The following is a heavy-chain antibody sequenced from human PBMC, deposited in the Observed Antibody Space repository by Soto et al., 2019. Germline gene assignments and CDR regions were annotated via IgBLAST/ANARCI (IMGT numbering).Heavy chain of an antibody. CDR2: ITGSGGNT. CDR3: AKDEGYSVYDSSLPGRNYFDY. CDR1: GFTFTSYA. Sequence: PGGSLRLSCAASGFTFTSYAMTWVRQAPGKGLEWVADITGSGGNTYYADSVKGRFTISRDNSKNTLYVQMNSLTAEDTAVYYCAKDEGYSVYDSSLPGRNYFDYWGQGTLVTVDS. V-gene: IGHV3-23*01. J-gene: IGHJ4*02. D-gene: IGHD5-12*01.